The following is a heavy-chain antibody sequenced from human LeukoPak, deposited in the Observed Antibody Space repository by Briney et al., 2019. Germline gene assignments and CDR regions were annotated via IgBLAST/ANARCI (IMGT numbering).Heavy chain of an antibody. CDR1: GFTSSSYN. CDR3: ARRGNSGTYYYYYMDV. J-gene: IGHJ6*03. D-gene: IGHD1-26*01. CDR2: IYYSGSP. V-gene: IGHV4-59*01. Sequence: GSLRLSCAASGFTSSSYNMNWVRQAPGKGLEWIGYIYYSGSPNYNPSLKRRVTISVDTSKNQFSLKLSSVTAADTAVYYCARRGNSGTYYYYYMDVWGKGTTVTVSS.